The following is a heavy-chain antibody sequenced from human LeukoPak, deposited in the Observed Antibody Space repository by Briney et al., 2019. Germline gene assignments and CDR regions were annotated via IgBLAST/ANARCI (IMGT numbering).Heavy chain of an antibody. D-gene: IGHD2-2*01. Sequence: PGGSLRLSCAASRFIFSSYAMGWVRQAPGKGLEWVSSISGSGAITYYADSVKGRFTISRDNSKNTLSLQMNSLRAEDTAVYYCAKGGTGYCSSTSCYSDYWGQGTLVTVSS. CDR1: RFIFSSYA. CDR2: ISGSGAIT. CDR3: AKGGTGYCSSTSCYSDY. V-gene: IGHV3-23*01. J-gene: IGHJ4*02.